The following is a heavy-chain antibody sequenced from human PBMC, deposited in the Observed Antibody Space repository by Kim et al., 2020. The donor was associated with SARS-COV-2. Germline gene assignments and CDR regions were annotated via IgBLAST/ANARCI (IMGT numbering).Heavy chain of an antibody. CDR1: EFSFSNYA. V-gene: IGHV3-33*01. Sequence: GGSLRLSCAASEFSFSNYAMYWVRQAPGKGLEWVAVIWYDGSNKYYADSVKGRFTISRDNSKNKLYLQMNSLRAEDTAMYFCARARLGDRQTGAFDIWGQGTLDILSS. CDR3: ARARLGDRQTGAFDI. J-gene: IGHJ3*02. D-gene: IGHD3-16*01. CDR2: IWYDGSNK.